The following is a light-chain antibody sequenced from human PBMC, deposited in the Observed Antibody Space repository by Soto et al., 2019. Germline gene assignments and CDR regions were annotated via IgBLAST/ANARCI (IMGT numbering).Light chain of an antibody. V-gene: IGKV4-1*01. CDR1: QSILFNSNNRNY. Sequence: DIVMTQSPDSLAVSLGERATINCKSSQSILFNSNNRNYLAWYQQKPGQPPKLLIYWASTRESGVPDRFGGSGPGTDFTLTISSLQAEDGPVYSSQQYYDTPLTSGGGTKLEIK. CDR3: QQYYDTPLT. J-gene: IGKJ4*01. CDR2: WAS.